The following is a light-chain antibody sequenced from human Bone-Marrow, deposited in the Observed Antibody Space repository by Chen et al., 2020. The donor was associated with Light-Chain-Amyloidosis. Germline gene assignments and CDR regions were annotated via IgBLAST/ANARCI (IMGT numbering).Light chain of an antibody. Sequence: QSALTQPRSVSGSPGQSVTISCTGTSCDVGGYNYVSWYQQHPGKAPKVMIYDVSKRPSGVPDRCSGSKSGNTASLTISGLQAEDEADYYCCSYAGSYSNWVFGGGTKLTVL. CDR3: CSYAGSYSNWV. V-gene: IGLV2-11*01. CDR2: DVS. CDR1: SCDVGGYNY. J-gene: IGLJ3*02.